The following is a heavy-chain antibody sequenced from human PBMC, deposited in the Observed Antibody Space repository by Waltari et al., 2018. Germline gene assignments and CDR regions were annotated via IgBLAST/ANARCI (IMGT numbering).Heavy chain of an antibody. CDR3: ARGRRDRWVYGSGSYWDY. CDR1: GGSFSGYY. D-gene: IGHD3-10*01. J-gene: IGHJ4*02. CDR2: INHSGST. V-gene: IGHV4-34*01. Sequence: QVQLQQWGAGLLKPSETLSLTCAVYGGSFSGYYWSWIRQPPGKGLEWIGEINHSGSTNYHPSLKSRVTISVDTSKNQFSLKLSSVTAADTAVYYCARGRRDRWVYGSGSYWDYWGQGTLVTVSS.